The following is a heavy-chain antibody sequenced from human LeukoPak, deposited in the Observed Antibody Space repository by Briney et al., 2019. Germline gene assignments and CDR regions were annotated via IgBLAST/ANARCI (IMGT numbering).Heavy chain of an antibody. CDR2: FYARGNT. CDR1: GGSISNYY. Sequence: PSETLSLTCNVSGGSISNYYWNWIRQPAGKGLEWIGRFYARGNTNYNPSLKSRVTMSVDTSKNQLSLKLTSVTATDTAVYYCARELITKADAFDIWGQGTMVTVSS. V-gene: IGHV4-4*07. CDR3: ARELITKADAFDI. D-gene: IGHD1-20*01. J-gene: IGHJ3*02.